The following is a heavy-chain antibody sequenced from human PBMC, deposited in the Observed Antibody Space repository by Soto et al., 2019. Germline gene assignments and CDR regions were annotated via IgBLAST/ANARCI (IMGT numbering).Heavy chain of an antibody. Sequence: SVKVSCKASGGTFSSYAISWVRQAPGQGLEWMGGIIPIFGTANYAQKFQGRVTITADESTSTAYMELSSLRSEDTAVCYCARALGYGSGSYYYYYYGMDVWGQGTTVTVSS. J-gene: IGHJ6*02. CDR1: GGTFSSYA. CDR3: ARALGYGSGSYYYYYYGMDV. D-gene: IGHD3-10*01. V-gene: IGHV1-69*13. CDR2: IIPIFGTA.